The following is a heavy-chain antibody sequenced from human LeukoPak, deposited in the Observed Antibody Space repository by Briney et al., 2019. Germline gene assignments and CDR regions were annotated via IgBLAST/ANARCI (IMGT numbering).Heavy chain of an antibody. J-gene: IGHJ4*02. CDR2: ISYDGSNK. CDR1: RFTFSSYA. Sequence: PGGSLRLSCAASRFTFSSYAMHWVRQAPGKGLEWVAVISYDGSNKYYADSVKGRFTISRDNSKNTLYLQMNSLRAEDTAVYYCAKDSSTYLDYWGQGTLVTVSS. CDR3: AKDSSTYLDY. D-gene: IGHD6-13*01. V-gene: IGHV3-30-3*02.